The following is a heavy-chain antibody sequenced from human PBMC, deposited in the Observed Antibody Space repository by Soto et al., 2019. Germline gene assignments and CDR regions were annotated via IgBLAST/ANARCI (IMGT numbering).Heavy chain of an antibody. Sequence: QVQLVQSGAEVKKPGSSVKVSCKASGGTFSSYAISWVRQAPGQGLAWMGGIIPIFGTANYAQKFQGRVTITADESTSTAYMELSSLRSEDTAVYYCARAVNDYVWGSYRMGYFDYWGQGTLVTVSS. CDR1: GGTFSSYA. J-gene: IGHJ4*02. CDR3: ARAVNDYVWGSYRMGYFDY. D-gene: IGHD3-16*02. V-gene: IGHV1-69*01. CDR2: IIPIFGTA.